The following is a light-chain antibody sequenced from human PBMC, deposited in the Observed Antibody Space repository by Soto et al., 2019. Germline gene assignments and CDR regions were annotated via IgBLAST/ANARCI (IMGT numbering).Light chain of an antibody. CDR3: QQYGSSIT. J-gene: IGKJ5*01. Sequence: EIVMTQSPATLSVSPGERATLSCRASQSVNIYLAWYQQKPGQAPRVLIYGASSRATGIPDRFSGSGSGTDFTLTISRLEPEDFAVYYCQQYGSSITFGQGTRLENK. V-gene: IGKV3-20*01. CDR1: QSVNIY. CDR2: GAS.